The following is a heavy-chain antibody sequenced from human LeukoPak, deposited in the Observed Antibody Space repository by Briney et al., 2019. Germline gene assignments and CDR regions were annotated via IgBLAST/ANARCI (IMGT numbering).Heavy chain of an antibody. D-gene: IGHD5-12*01. CDR2: INHSGST. CDR3: ARQGPSGYDWFDP. V-gene: IGHV4-39*01. CDR1: GGSISTSNYY. J-gene: IGHJ5*02. Sequence: SETLSLTCTVSGGSISTSNYYWGWIRQPPGQGLEWIGEINHSGSTNYNPSLKSRVTISVDTSKNQFSLKLSSVTAADTAVYYCARQGPSGYDWFDPWGQGTLVTVSS.